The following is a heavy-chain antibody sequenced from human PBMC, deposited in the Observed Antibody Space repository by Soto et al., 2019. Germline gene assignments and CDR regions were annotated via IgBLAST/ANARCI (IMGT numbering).Heavy chain of an antibody. D-gene: IGHD6-19*01. CDR1: GGSISSGDYY. CDR3: ARDKWLVFGYVH. J-gene: IGHJ5*02. CDR2: IYYSGST. Sequence: QVQLQESGPGLVKPSQTLSLTCTVSGGSISSGDYYWCWIRQPPGKGLEWIGYIYYSGSTYYNPSLKSRVTISVYTSKNQFSLTLSSVSAADAAVYYCARDKWLVFGYVHWGQGTVVTVCS. V-gene: IGHV4-30-4*01.